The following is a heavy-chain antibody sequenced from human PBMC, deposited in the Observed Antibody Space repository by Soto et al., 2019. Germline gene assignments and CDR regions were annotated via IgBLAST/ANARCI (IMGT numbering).Heavy chain of an antibody. V-gene: IGHV4-59*03. D-gene: IGHD5-12*01. CDR2: TYYTGRT. J-gene: IGHJ4*02. CDR3: AWASGCAGC. CDR1: GGSINNHY. Sequence: PSETLSLTCTVSGGSINNHYWSWIRQPPGKGLEWIGYTYYTGRTNYNPSLESRDTMSVDTAKNRVSLNLTSLIAVVTDIYNCAWASGCAGCWGQGTLVTV.